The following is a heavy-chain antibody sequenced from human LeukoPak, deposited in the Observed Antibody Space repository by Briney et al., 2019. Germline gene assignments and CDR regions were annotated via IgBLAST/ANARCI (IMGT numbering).Heavy chain of an antibody. CDR2: INHYGSST. V-gene: IGHV3-74*01. D-gene: IGHD3-22*01. Sequence: GGSLRLSCATSGFTFSTFWMHCFRQAPAKELVWVSRINHYGSSTNYADSVKGRFTISRDNAKNTLYLQMTSLRAEDTAVYYCVRDWGYDSSGYWKKYFDTWGQGTLVTVSS. J-gene: IGHJ4*02. CDR1: GFTFSTFW. CDR3: VRDWGYDSSGYWKKYFDT.